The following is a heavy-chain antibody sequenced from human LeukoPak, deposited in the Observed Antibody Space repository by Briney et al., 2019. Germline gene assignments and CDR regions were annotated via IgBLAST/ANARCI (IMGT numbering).Heavy chain of an antibody. CDR3: ARGSGRIAAAGGLDY. V-gene: IGHV3-53*01. CDR2: IHSGGST. CDR1: GFTISSHY. Sequence: PGGSLRLSCSVSGFTISSHYMAWVRQVPGKGPEWVSLIHSGGSTYYADSVKGRFTISRDNSKNTLYLQMNSLRAEDTAVYYCARGSGRIAAAGGLDYWGQGTLVTVSS. D-gene: IGHD6-13*01. J-gene: IGHJ4*02.